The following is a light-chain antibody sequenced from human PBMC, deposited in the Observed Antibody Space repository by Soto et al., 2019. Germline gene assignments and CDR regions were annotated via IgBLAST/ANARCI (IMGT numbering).Light chain of an antibody. Sequence: EIVMTQSPATLSVSPGERATLSCRTSQSVRNNVAWYQQKRGQAPRLLIYGASTRATGIPARFSGSGSGTEFTLTIRSLQSEDFAVYYCPQYHGWPQPFGQGTKVEIK. CDR2: GAS. J-gene: IGKJ1*01. CDR1: QSVRNN. CDR3: PQYHGWPQP. V-gene: IGKV3-15*01.